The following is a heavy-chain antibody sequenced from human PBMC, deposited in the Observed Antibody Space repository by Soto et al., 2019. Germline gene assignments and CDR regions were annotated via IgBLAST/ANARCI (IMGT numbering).Heavy chain of an antibody. J-gene: IGHJ4*02. Sequence: ASVKVSCKASGYTFTGYYMHWVRQAPGQGLEWMGWINPNSGGTNYAQKFQGRVTMARDTSISTAYMELSRLRSDDTAVYYCARFDNDYGDYSMGYWGQGTLVTVSS. CDR2: INPNSGGT. D-gene: IGHD4-17*01. V-gene: IGHV1-2*02. CDR1: GYTFTGYY. CDR3: ARFDNDYGDYSMGY.